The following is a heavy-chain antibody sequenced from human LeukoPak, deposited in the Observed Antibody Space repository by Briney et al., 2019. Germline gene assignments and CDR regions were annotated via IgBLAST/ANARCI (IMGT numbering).Heavy chain of an antibody. J-gene: IGHJ5*02. D-gene: IGHD1-7*01. V-gene: IGHV5-51*01. CDR1: GYRFTTYW. CDR2: IYPDDSDT. CDR3: ATLGNLNWMNWFDP. Sequence: MAGESLKISCKGSGYRFTTYWIGWLRQMPGKGLEWMGIIYPDDSDTSYSPSFQGQVTISGDKSISAAYLQWSSLKASDTAMYYCATLGNLNWMNWFDPWGQGTLVTVSA.